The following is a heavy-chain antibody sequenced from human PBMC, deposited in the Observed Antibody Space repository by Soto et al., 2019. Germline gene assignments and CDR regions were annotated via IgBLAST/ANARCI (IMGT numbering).Heavy chain of an antibody. J-gene: IGHJ4*02. CDR3: ASDKGNITIIDY. Sequence: GASVKVSCKASGYTFTTYAMHWVRQAPGQRLEWMGWINTGNGNTKYSQKFQGRVTITRDTSATTAYMELSSLRSEDTAVYYCASDKGNITIIDYWGQGTLVTVSP. CDR2: INTGNGNT. CDR1: GYTFTTYA. V-gene: IGHV1-3*04. D-gene: IGHD3-3*01.